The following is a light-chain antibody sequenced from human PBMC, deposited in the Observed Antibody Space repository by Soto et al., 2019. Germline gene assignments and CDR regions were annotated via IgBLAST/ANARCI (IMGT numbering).Light chain of an antibody. J-gene: IGKJ2*01. CDR1: QSVSSAF. CDR3: HQYGNSPYT. CDR2: GAS. V-gene: IGKV3-20*01. Sequence: ETVLTQSPGTLSLSPGERATLSCRASQSVSSAFFAWFQHKPGQTPRLLIYGASSRATGIPDRFSGSGSETDFTLTISRLEPVDFAVYYCHQYGNSPYTFGQGTKLEIK.